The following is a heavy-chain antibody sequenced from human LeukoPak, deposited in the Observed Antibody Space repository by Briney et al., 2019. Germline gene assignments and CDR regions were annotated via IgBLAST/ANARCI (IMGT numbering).Heavy chain of an antibody. CDR3: AKVGSLRGTSSPDY. J-gene: IGHJ4*02. Sequence: GGSLRLSCAASGFIFSNYLMTWVRQAPGKGLDWVSSITHDAETTLYADSVKGRFTISRDNSKNTLYLQMNSLRGDDTAIYYCAKVGSLRGTSSPDYWGQGTLVTVSS. V-gene: IGHV3-23*01. CDR2: ITHDAETT. D-gene: IGHD6-6*01. CDR1: GFIFSNYL.